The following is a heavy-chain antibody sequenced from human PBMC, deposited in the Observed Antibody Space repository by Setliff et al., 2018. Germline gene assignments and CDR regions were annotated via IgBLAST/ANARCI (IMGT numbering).Heavy chain of an antibody. Sequence: ASVKVSCKASGYTFTSYGISWVRQAPGQGLEWMGWISAYNGNTNYAQKLQGRVTMTTDTSTSTAYMELSSLRSEDTAVYYCARDVFPYHYEGAFDIWGQGTMVT. D-gene: IGHD3-22*01. CDR1: GYTFTSYG. CDR2: ISAYNGNT. J-gene: IGHJ3*02. V-gene: IGHV1-18*01. CDR3: ARDVFPYHYEGAFDI.